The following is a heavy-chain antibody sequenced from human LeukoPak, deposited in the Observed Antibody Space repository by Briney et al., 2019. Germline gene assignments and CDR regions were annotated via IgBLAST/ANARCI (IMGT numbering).Heavy chain of an antibody. J-gene: IGHJ4*02. Sequence: GESLKISCKASGYSFTSYWIGWVRQLPGKGLEWMGIIYVGDSDTRYSPSFQGQVTISVDKSISTAYLQWSSLKASDTAMYYCVTTSSSRTGFDYWGQGTLVTVSS. CDR2: IYVGDSDT. CDR3: VTTSSSRTGFDY. D-gene: IGHD6-13*01. CDR1: GYSFTSYW. V-gene: IGHV5-51*01.